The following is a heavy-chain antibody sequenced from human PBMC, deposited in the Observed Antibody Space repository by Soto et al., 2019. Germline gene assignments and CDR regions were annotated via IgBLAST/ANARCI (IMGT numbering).Heavy chain of an antibody. D-gene: IGHD3-10*01. Sequence: ASVKVSCKASGYTFTTYGISWVRQAPGEGLEWLGWINTHNGNTNYAQNLQGRVFMTADTSTNTAYMELRSLRSDDTAIYYCTREGSAPYYYYGLDAWGQGTTVTVSS. CDR3: TREGSAPYYYYGLDA. V-gene: IGHV1-18*01. CDR2: INTHNGNT. J-gene: IGHJ6*02. CDR1: GYTFTTYG.